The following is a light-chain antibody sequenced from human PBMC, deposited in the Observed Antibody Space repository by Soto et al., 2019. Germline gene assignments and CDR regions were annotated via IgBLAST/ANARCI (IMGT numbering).Light chain of an antibody. Sequence: ESGLKQSPATMSLSPGERATLSCRASQNVSTYLAWYQQKPGQAPRLLIYDASDRATGIPARFSGSGSGTDFTLTISSPEPEDSAVYYCQQRTNWLTFGPGTKVDIK. V-gene: IGKV3-11*01. CDR2: DAS. CDR1: QNVSTY. J-gene: IGKJ3*01. CDR3: QQRTNWLT.